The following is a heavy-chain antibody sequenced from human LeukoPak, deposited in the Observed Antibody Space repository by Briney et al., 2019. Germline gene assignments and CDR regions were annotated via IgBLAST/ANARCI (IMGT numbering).Heavy chain of an antibody. V-gene: IGHV4-59*08. CDR1: GGSMNSYY. J-gene: IGHJ4*02. CDR2: IYYSGST. Sequence: PSETLSLTCSVPGGSMNSYYWSWIRQSPGKGLEWIGYIYYSGSTNYNPSLKSRVTISVDTSKNQFSLKPSSVTAADTAVYYCARHVWLQPFDYWGQGTLVTVSS. D-gene: IGHD3-9*01. CDR3: ARHVWLQPFDY.